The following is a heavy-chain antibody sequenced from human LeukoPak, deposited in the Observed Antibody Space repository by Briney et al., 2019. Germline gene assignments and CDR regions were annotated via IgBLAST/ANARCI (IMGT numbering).Heavy chain of an antibody. D-gene: IGHD3-10*01. CDR3: ARDRASGSSNNYYYGMDV. Sequence: GGCLRLSCAAAGFTVSSNYMSWVRQAPGKGLEWVSIISTDGTTYSADSVKGRFTMSRDNSKNTLYLQMNGLRVEDAAVYYCARDRASGSSNNYYYGMDVWGQGTTVTASS. CDR2: ISTDGTT. CDR1: GFTVSSNY. V-gene: IGHV3-66*01. J-gene: IGHJ6*02.